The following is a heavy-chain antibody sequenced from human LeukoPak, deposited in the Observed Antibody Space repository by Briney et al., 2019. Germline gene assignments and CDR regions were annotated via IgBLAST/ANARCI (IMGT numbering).Heavy chain of an antibody. CDR2: ISAYNGNT. Sequence: ASVKVSCKASGYTFTSYGISWVRQAPGQGPEWMGWISAYNGNTNYAQKLQGRVTMTTDTSTSTAYMELRSLRSDDTAVYYCARDQVVAAKSGYFQHWGQGTLVTVSS. CDR1: GYTFTSYG. D-gene: IGHD2-15*01. V-gene: IGHV1-18*01. CDR3: ARDQVVAAKSGYFQH. J-gene: IGHJ1*01.